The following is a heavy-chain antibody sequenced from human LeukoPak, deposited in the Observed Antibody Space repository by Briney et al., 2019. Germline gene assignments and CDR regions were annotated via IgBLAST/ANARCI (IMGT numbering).Heavy chain of an antibody. CDR1: GGSITTGIYY. D-gene: IGHD6-13*01. CDR2: IYYSGIT. J-gene: IGHJ4*02. CDR3: VRHGSGYTSSWYCPLDY. Sequence: PSETLSLACAVSGGSITTGIYYWGWIRQPPGKGLEWIGNIYYSGITHYNPSFESRLTISVDTSKNQFSLKLSSVTAADTAVYYCVRHGSGYTSSWYCPLDYWGQGTLVTVSS. V-gene: IGHV4-39*01.